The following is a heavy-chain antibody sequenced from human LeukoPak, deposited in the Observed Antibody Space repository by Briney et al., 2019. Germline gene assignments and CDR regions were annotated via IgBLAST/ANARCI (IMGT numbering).Heavy chain of an antibody. CDR2: IWSDGSGR. D-gene: IGHD2-15*01. CDR1: GFSFRTYA. CDR3: AKAEGYCSGTWCFRWFDW. J-gene: IGHJ4*02. V-gene: IGHV3-33*06. Sequence: GGSLRLSCTASGFSFRTYAMHWVRQTPGKGPEWVAMIWSDGSGRHYADSVKGRFTISRDNSMHILYLQMSSLRAEDTAVYYCAKAEGYCSGTWCFRWFDWWGQGTLVTVSS.